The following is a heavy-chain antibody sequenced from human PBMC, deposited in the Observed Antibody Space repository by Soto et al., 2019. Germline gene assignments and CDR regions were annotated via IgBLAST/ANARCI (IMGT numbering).Heavy chain of an antibody. Sequence: QVQLVESGGGVVQPGRSLRLSCAASGFTFSSDAMYWVRQAPGKGLEWVAVISYDGNNKYYADSVKGRFTISRDNSKNTLYLQMHSLRDEDTAVYYCARAVCDCGRRYTLLGSRHCMDVWGQGTTVTVSS. D-gene: IGHD2-15*01. V-gene: IGHV3-30-3*01. J-gene: IGHJ6*02. CDR2: ISYDGNNK. CDR3: ARAVCDCGRRYTLLGSRHCMDV. CDR1: GFTFSSDA.